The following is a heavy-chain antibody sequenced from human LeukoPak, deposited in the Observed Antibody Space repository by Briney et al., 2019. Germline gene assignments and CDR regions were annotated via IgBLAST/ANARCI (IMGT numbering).Heavy chain of an antibody. CDR2: IYTSGTTT. V-gene: IGHV4-61*09. D-gene: IGHD1-26*01. CDR1: DDPINSGVYY. J-gene: IGHJ6*03. CDR3: ARAKKRSGRSRNFYLDV. Sequence: PSETLSLTCTVSDDPINSGVYYWNWIRQPAGKGLEWIGHIYTSGTTTNSNPSLKSRVAISLDTSKSHFSLKLSSVTAADTAVYYCARAKKRSGRSRNFYLDVWGKGTTVTVSS.